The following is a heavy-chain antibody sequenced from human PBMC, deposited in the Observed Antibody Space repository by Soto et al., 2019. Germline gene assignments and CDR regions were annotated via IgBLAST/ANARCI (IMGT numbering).Heavy chain of an antibody. CDR3: ARSYSSGWPYYFDY. V-gene: IGHV4-59*08. D-gene: IGHD6-19*01. Sequence: SETLSLTCTVSGGSISSYYWSWIRQPPGKGLEWIGYIYYSGSTNYNPSLKSRVTISVDTSKNQFSLKLSSVTAADTAVYYCARSYSSGWPYYFDYWGQGTLVTVSS. CDR1: GGSISSYY. CDR2: IYYSGST. J-gene: IGHJ4*02.